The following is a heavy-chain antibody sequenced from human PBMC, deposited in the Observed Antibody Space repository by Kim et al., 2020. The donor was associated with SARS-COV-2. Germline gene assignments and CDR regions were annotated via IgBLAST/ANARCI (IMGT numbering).Heavy chain of an antibody. CDR1: GYTFTDYY. Sequence: ASVKVSCKASGYTFTDYYMHWVRQAPGQGLEWMGWINPNSGGTNYAQKFQGRVIMTRDTSITTAYMELNRLRSDDTAVYYCARVYNTYFDYWGQGTLVTVSS. CDR2: INPNSGGT. CDR3: ARVYNTYFDY. J-gene: IGHJ4*02. D-gene: IGHD1-20*01. V-gene: IGHV1-2*02.